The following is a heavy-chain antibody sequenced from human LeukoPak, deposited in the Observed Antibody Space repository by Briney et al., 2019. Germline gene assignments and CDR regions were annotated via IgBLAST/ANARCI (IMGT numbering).Heavy chain of an antibody. CDR1: GVSFSGYY. Sequence: SETLSLTCAVYGVSFSGYYWSWIRQPPGKGLEWLGEINHSGSTNYNPSLKSRVTISVDTSKNQFSLKLSSVTAADTAVYYCARGRGYVLRFLEWLCYFDYWGQGTLVTVSS. J-gene: IGHJ4*02. CDR2: INHSGST. V-gene: IGHV4-34*01. D-gene: IGHD3-3*01. CDR3: ARGRGYVLRFLEWLCYFDY.